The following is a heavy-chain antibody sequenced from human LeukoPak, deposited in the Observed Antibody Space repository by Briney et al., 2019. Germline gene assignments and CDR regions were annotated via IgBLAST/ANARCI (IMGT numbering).Heavy chain of an antibody. J-gene: IGHJ4*02. CDR2: IYYSGST. CDR1: GGSVSSGSYY. V-gene: IGHV4-61*01. CDR3: ARASGSQHDY. Sequence: SETPSLTCTVSGGSVSSGSYYWSWIRQPPGTGLEWIGYIYYSGSTNYNPSLKSRVTISVDTSKNQFSLKLSSVTAADTAVYYCARASGSQHDYWGQGTLVTVSS. D-gene: IGHD1-26*01.